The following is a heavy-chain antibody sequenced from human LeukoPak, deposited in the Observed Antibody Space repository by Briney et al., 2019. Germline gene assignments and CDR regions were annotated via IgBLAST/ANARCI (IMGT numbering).Heavy chain of an antibody. Sequence: GGSLRLSCATSGFTLSDHYIDWVRQAPGKGLEWVGRFRNKANSYATEYAASVKGRFTISRDDSQNSLYLQMNSLKTEDTAVYYCARSYCSSTNCYGLDYFDYWGQGTLVTVSS. J-gene: IGHJ4*02. CDR3: ARSYCSSTNCYGLDYFDY. D-gene: IGHD2-2*01. CDR1: GFTLSDHY. V-gene: IGHV3-72*01. CDR2: FRNKANSYAT.